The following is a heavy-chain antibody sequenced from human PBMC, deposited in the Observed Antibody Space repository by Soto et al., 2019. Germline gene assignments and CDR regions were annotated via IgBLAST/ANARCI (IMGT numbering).Heavy chain of an antibody. CDR1: GGSLSSGSFS. CDR3: ARGGGSTDYVANYYFDY. CDR2: INYSGNT. D-gene: IGHD4-17*01. J-gene: IGHJ4*02. Sequence: QLRLQESGSGLVKPSQTLSLTCTVSGGSLSSGSFSWGWIRQPPGKGLEWIGYINYSGNTYYNPSRRGRVTISRDMSTNQFSLKLGSVTAADTAVYYCARGGGSTDYVANYYFDYWGRGTLVTVSS. V-gene: IGHV4-30-2*01.